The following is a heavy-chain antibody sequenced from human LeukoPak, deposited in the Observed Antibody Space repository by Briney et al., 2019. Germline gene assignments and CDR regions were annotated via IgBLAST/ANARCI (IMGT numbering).Heavy chain of an antibody. Sequence: GASVKVSCKASGGTFSSYAISWVRQAPGQGLEWMGGIIPIFGTANYAQKFQGRVTITADESTSTAYMELSSLRSEDTAVYYCASRSGYGDEWFDPWGQGTLVTVSS. D-gene: IGHD5-12*01. CDR2: IIPIFGTA. V-gene: IGHV1-69*13. CDR3: ASRSGYGDEWFDP. J-gene: IGHJ5*02. CDR1: GGTFSSYA.